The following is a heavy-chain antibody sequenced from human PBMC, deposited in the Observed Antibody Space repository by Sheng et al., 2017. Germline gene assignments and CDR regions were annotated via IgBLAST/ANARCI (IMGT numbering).Heavy chain of an antibody. V-gene: IGHV1-2*02. J-gene: IGHJ4*02. CDR3: ARRSPTAAISDFNY. CDR1: GYTFTDYY. D-gene: IGHD2-2*01. CDR2: INPNSGGT. Sequence: QVHLVQSGAEVKKPGASVKVTCKASGYTFTDYYIHWVRQAPGQGLEWMGWINPNSGGTHYAQKFQGRVTMTRDTSISTAYMELSRLRFDDTAVYYCARRSPTAAISDFNYWGQGTLVTVSS.